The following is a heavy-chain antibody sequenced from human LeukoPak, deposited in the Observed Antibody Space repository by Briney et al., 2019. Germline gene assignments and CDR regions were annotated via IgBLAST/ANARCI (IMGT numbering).Heavy chain of an antibody. CDR1: GFTFSSYW. CDR3: ARGLAYYYDSSGLGY. CDR2: INSDGSST. Sequence: GGSLRLSCAASGFTFSSYWMHWVRHAPGKGLVWVSRINSDGSSTSYADSVKGRFTISRDNAKNTLYLQMNSLRAEDTAVYYCARGLAYYYDSSGLGYWGQGTLVTVSS. V-gene: IGHV3-74*01. D-gene: IGHD3-22*01. J-gene: IGHJ4*02.